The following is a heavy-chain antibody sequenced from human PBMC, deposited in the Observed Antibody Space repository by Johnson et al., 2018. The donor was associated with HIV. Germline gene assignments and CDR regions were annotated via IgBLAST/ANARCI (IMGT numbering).Heavy chain of an antibody. CDR2: IKSKTDGGTT. CDR1: GFTFSNAW. Sequence: MLLVESGGGLVKPGGSLRLSCAASGFTFSNAWMSWVRQAPGKGLEWVGRIKSKTDGGTTDYAAPVKGRFTISRDDSKNTLYLQMNSLKTEDTAVYYCTTRGFVVVPAANLQAFDSWGQGTMVTVSS. J-gene: IGHJ3*02. D-gene: IGHD2-2*01. V-gene: IGHV3-15*01. CDR3: TTRGFVVVPAANLQAFDS.